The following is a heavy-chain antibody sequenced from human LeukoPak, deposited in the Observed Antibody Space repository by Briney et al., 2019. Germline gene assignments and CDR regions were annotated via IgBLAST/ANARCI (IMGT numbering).Heavy chain of an antibody. CDR3: ASLLWSGGAFDI. V-gene: IGHV4-59*01. J-gene: IGHJ3*02. D-gene: IGHD3-3*01. CDR2: IYYSGST. CDR1: GGSISSYY. Sequence: PSETLSLTCTVSGGSISSYYWSWIRQPPGKGLEWIGYIYYSGSTNYNPSLKSRVTISVDTSKNQFSLKLSSVTAADTAVYYCASLLWSGGAFDIWGQGTMVTVSS.